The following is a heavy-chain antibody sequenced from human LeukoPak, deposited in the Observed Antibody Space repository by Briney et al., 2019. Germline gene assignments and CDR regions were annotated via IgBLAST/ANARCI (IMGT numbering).Heavy chain of an antibody. CDR1: GGSFSGYY. J-gene: IGHJ4*02. CDR3: ARGRGWKFDY. V-gene: IGHV4-34*01. D-gene: IGHD1-1*01. Sequence: SETLSLTCAVYGGSFSGYYWSWIRQPPGKGLEWIGEINHSGSTNYNPSLKSRVTISVDTSKNQFSLKLSSVTAADTAVYYCARGRGWKFDYWGQGTLVTVSS. CDR2: INHSGST.